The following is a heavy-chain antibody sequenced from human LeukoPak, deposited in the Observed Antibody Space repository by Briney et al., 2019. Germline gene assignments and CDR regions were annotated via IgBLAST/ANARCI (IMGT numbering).Heavy chain of an antibody. CDR1: GGSIRGYY. CDR2: IYSSGST. J-gene: IGHJ6*03. CDR3: ARVFDSGSQAYFYYMDV. D-gene: IGHD3-10*01. V-gene: IGHV4-59*01. Sequence: SETLSLTCNVSGGSIRGYYWSWLRQPPGKGLEWIGYIYSSGSTNYNPSLKSRVTMSVDTSKNQFSLKVSSVTAADTAVYYCARVFDSGSQAYFYYMDVWGKGTTVTIFS.